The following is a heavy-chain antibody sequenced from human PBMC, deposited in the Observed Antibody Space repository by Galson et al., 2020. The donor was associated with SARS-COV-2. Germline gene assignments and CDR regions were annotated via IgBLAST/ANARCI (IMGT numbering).Heavy chain of an antibody. CDR2: VFPGDSET. J-gene: IGHJ6*02. D-gene: IGHD2-8*01. Sequence: TGGSLKISCQASGYRYTSYWIGWVRQMPGKGLEWMGIVFPGDSETRYSPSFQGQVTISADKSISTAYLQWSSLKASDTAIYYCARHTADCSNGICYADYYHGLDVWGQGTAVTVS. V-gene: IGHV5-51*01. CDR1: GYRYTSYW. CDR3: ARHTADCSNGICYADYYHGLDV.